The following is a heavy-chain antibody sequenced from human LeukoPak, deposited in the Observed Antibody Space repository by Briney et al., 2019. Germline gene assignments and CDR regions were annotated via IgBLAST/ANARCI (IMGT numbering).Heavy chain of an antibody. D-gene: IGHD6-6*01. CDR1: GLTFSSYW. CDR3: ARVSSSMGGAADY. J-gene: IGHJ4*02. Sequence: GGPLRLSCAASGLTFSSYWMSWVRQAPGKGLEWVANIKQGGSEKYYVDSVKGRFTISRDNAKNSVYLEMNSLRAEDTAVYYCARVSSSMGGAADYWGQGTLVTVSS. V-gene: IGHV3-7*01. CDR2: IKQGGSEK.